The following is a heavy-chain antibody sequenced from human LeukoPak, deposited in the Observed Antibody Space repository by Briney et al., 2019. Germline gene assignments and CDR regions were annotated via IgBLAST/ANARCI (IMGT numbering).Heavy chain of an antibody. Sequence: GGSLRLSCAASGFTFSSYGMHWVRQAPGKGLEWVAVIWYDGSNKYYADSVKGRFTISRDNSKNTLYLQMNSLRAEDTAVYYCARVPPPTGYLIDYWGQGTLVTVSS. CDR3: ARVPPPTGYLIDY. CDR2: IWYDGSNK. D-gene: IGHD3-9*01. CDR1: GFTFSSYG. V-gene: IGHV3-33*01. J-gene: IGHJ4*02.